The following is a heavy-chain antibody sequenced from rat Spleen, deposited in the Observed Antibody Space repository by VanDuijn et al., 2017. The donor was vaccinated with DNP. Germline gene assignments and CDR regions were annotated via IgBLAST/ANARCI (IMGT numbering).Heavy chain of an antibody. CDR3: TRDDIGTTRFDY. V-gene: IGHV2S12*01. Sequence: VQLVESGGGLVQPGRSLKLSCAASGFTFSDYYMAWVRQAPTKGLEWIAAISSGGSTYYISTLKSRLTISRDTSKSQVFLKMNSLQTEDTAIYFCTRDDIGTTRFDYWGQGVMVTVSS. J-gene: IGHJ2*01. D-gene: IGHD1-5*01. CDR2: ISSGGST. CDR1: GFTFSDYY.